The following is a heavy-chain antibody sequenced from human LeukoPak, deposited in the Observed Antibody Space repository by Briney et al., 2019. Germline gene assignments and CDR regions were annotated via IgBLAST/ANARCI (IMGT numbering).Heavy chain of an antibody. V-gene: IGHV4-31*03. CDR3: ARDCGGDCYVDY. CDR1: GGSISSGGYY. J-gene: IGHJ4*02. Sequence: SETLSLTCTVSGGSISSGGYYWRWIRQHPGKGLEWIGYIYYSGSTYYNPSLKSRVTISVDTSKNQFSLKLSSVTAADTAVYYCARDCGGDCYVDYWGQGTLVTVSS. D-gene: IGHD2-21*02. CDR2: IYYSGST.